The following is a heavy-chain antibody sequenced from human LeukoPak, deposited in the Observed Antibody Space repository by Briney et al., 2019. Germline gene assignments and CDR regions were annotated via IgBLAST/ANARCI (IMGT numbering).Heavy chain of an antibody. Sequence: PSETLSLTCTVSGGSISSYYWSWIRQPPGKGLEWIGYIYYSGSTNYNPSLKSRVTISVDTSKNQFSLKLRSVTAADTAVYYCARRGRGPFDAFDTWGQGTMVTVSS. CDR1: GGSISSYY. J-gene: IGHJ3*02. CDR3: ARRGRGPFDAFDT. V-gene: IGHV4-59*12. CDR2: IYYSGST. D-gene: IGHD3-10*01.